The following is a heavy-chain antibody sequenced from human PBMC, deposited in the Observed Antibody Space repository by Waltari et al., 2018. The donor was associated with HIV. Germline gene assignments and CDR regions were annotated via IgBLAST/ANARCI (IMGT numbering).Heavy chain of an antibody. CDR1: GFPLDAFG. CDR2: ISWNGGGT. D-gene: IGHD3-10*01. CDR3: ARKAVRGGYYGMDV. J-gene: IGHJ6*02. V-gene: IGHV3-20*01. Sequence: EVQLVESGGGVVRPGGSLRLSCAASGFPLDAFGMSWVRQAPGKGLEWVSAISWNGGGTGYADSVKGRFTISRDNAKNSLYLQMNSLRVEDTALYHCARKAVRGGYYGMDVWGQGTTVTVSS.